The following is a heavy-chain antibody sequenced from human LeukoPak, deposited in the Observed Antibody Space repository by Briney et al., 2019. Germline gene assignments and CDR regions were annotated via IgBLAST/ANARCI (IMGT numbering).Heavy chain of an antibody. V-gene: IGHV1-46*01. J-gene: IGHJ5*02. CDR2: INPSGGST. CDR3: AGDYGGNSGWFDP. CDR1: GYTFTSYY. Sequence: ASVKVSCKASGYTFTSYYIHWVRQAPGQGLEWMGIINPSGGSTSYAQKFQGRVTMTRDTSTSTVYMELSSLRSEDTAVYYCAGDYGGNSGWFDPWGQGTLVTVSS. D-gene: IGHD4-23*01.